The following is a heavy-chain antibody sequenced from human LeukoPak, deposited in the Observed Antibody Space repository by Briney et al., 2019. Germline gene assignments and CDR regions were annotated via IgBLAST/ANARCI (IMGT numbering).Heavy chain of an antibody. V-gene: IGHV1-2*02. J-gene: IGHJ5*02. D-gene: IGHD2-2*01. CDR3: AREATAKYCSSTSCYSRFDP. CDR1: GYTFTGYY. CDR2: INPNGGGT. Sequence: ASVKVSCKASGYTFTGYYMHWVRQAPGQGLEWMGWINPNGGGTNYAQKFQGRVTMTRDTSISTAYMELSRLRSDDTAVYYCAREATAKYCSSTSCYSRFDPWGQGTLVTVSS.